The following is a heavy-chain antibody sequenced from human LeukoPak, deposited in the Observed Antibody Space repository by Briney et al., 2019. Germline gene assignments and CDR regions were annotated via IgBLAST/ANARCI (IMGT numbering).Heavy chain of an antibody. CDR1: GFTVSSNY. CDR3: ARDSYRFGELTKYDY. Sequence: PGGSLRLSCAASGFTVSSNYMSWVRQAPGKGLEWVSVIYSGGSTYYADSVKGRFTISRDNPKNTLYLQMNSLRAEDTAVYYCARDSYRFGELTKYDYWGQGTLVTVSS. J-gene: IGHJ4*02. D-gene: IGHD3-10*01. V-gene: IGHV3-66*01. CDR2: IYSGGST.